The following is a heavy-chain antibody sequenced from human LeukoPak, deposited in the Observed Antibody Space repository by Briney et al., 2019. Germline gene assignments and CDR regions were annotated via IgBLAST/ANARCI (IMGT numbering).Heavy chain of an antibody. V-gene: IGHV3-30*02. Sequence: GGSLRLSCAASGVTFSRYGMHWVRQAAGKGLEWVAFIRYDGSNKYYADSVKGRFTISRDNSKNTLYLQMNSLRAEDTAVYYCAKEAHYGDKYYYYYGMDVWGQGTTVTVSS. D-gene: IGHD4-17*01. CDR2: IRYDGSNK. CDR3: AKEAHYGDKYYYYYGMDV. CDR1: GVTFSRYG. J-gene: IGHJ6*02.